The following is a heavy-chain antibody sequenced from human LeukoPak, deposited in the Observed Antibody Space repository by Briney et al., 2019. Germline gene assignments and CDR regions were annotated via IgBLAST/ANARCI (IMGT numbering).Heavy chain of an antibody. J-gene: IGHJ4*02. D-gene: IGHD2-15*01. CDR1: GFTFSSYW. CDR3: ARDRWYCSGGSCYVNYFDY. CDR2: IKQDGSEK. Sequence: GGSLRLSCAASGFTFSSYWMSWVRQAPGKGLEWVANIKQDGSEKYYVDSVKGRFTISRDIAKNSLYLQMNSLRAEDTAVYYCARDRWYCSGGSCYVNYFDYWGQGTLVTVSS. V-gene: IGHV3-7*03.